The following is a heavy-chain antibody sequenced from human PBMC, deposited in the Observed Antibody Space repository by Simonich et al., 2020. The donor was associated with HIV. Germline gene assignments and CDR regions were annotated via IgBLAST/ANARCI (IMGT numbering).Heavy chain of an antibody. D-gene: IGHD1-1*01. CDR2: INRRSEYI. CDR3: APGGLDLPPDY. CDR1: GFTFSSYS. Sequence: EVQLVESGGGLVQPGGSLRLSCAASGFTFSSYSMNWVRQAPGKGREGVSSINRRSEYIYYADSGRGRFTVSRDNAKNSLSLQMHSLRAEDTAVYYCAPGGLDLPPDYWGQGTLVTVSS. V-gene: IGHV3-21*01. J-gene: IGHJ4*02.